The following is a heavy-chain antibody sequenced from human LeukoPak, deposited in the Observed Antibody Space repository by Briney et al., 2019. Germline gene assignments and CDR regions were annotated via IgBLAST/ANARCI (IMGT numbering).Heavy chain of an antibody. CDR2: ISAYNGNT. Sequence: GASVKVSCKASGYTFTSYGISWVRQAPGQGLEWMGWISAYNGNTNYAQKLQGRVTMTTDTSTSTAYMELRSLRSDDTAVYYCARGYSGTSCYRTGWFDPWGQGTLVTVSS. CDR1: GYTFTSYG. J-gene: IGHJ5*02. CDR3: ARGYSGTSCYRTGWFDP. D-gene: IGHD2-2*02. V-gene: IGHV1-18*01.